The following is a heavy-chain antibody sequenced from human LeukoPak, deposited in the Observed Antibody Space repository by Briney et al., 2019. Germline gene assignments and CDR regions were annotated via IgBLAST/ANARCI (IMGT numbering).Heavy chain of an antibody. J-gene: IGHJ5*02. D-gene: IGHD6-19*01. V-gene: IGHV1-8*01. CDR1: GYTFTSYD. CDR2: MNPNSGST. Sequence: ASVKVSSKASGYTFTSYDINWVRQATGQGLEWMGWMNPNSGSTGYAQKFQGRVTMTRNTSISTAYMELTSLRSEDTAVYYCARTYSSAWYGDWFDPWGQGTLVTVSS. CDR3: ARTYSSAWYGDWFDP.